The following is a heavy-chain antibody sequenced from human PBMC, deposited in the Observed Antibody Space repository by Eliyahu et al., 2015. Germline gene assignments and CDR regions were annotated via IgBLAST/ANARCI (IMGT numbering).Heavy chain of an antibody. CDR3: ARAGAADY. Sequence: QVQLQQWGAGLLKPSETLSLTCAVYSXPFSPYYWSWIRQSPGKGLEWIGEINQKGDTNYNPSFKSRVSISVDTSKKQFSLRLSSVTAADTAVYYCARAGAADYWGQGTLVTVSS. J-gene: IGHJ4*02. CDR2: INQKGDT. D-gene: IGHD1-26*01. CDR1: SXPFSPYY. V-gene: IGHV4-34*01.